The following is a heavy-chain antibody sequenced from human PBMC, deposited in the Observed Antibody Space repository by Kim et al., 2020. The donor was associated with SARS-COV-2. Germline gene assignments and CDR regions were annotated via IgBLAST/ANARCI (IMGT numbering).Heavy chain of an antibody. Sequence: GGSLRLSCAASGFTFSSYWMHWVRQAPGKGLVWVSRINSDGSSTSYADSVKGRFTISRDNAKNTLYLQMNSLRAEDTAVYYCARARWQQLVGNWFDPWGQGTLVTVSS. CDR1: GFTFSSYW. CDR2: INSDGSST. V-gene: IGHV3-74*01. J-gene: IGHJ5*02. D-gene: IGHD6-13*01. CDR3: ARARWQQLVGNWFDP.